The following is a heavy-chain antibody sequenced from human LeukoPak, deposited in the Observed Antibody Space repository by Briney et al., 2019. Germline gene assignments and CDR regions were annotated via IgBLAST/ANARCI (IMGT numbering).Heavy chain of an antibody. D-gene: IGHD2-15*01. CDR1: GYTFTSYY. V-gene: IGHV1-46*01. Sequence: GASVKVSCKASGYTFTSYYMHWVRQAPGQGLEWMGIINPSGGSTSYAQKFQGRVTMTRDMSTSTVYMELSSLRSEDTAVYYCARSLGIIGYCSGSSCQPRSGYFDYWGQGTLVTVSS. CDR3: ARSLGIIGYCSGSSCQPRSGYFDY. CDR2: INPSGGST. J-gene: IGHJ4*02.